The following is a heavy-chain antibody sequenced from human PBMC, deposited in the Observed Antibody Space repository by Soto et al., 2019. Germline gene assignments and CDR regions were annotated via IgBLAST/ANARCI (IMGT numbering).Heavy chain of an antibody. CDR3: ARDSSSWYYYYYGMDV. J-gene: IGHJ6*02. CDR2: ISHDGSNK. V-gene: IGHV3-30-3*01. D-gene: IGHD6-13*01. CDR1: GFTFSSYA. Sequence: PGGSLRLSCAASGFTFSSYAMHWVRQAPGKGLEWVAVISHDGSNKYYADSVKGRFTISRDNSKNTLYLQMNSLRAEDTAVYYCARDSSSWYYYYYGMDVWGQGTTVTVSS.